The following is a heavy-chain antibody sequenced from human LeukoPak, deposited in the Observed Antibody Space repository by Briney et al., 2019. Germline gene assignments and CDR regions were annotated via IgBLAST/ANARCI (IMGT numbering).Heavy chain of an antibody. V-gene: IGHV4-34*08. CDR1: GFTFSSYE. D-gene: IGHD3-22*01. J-gene: IGHJ3*02. CDR2: INHSGST. Sequence: PGGSLRLSCAASGFTFSSYEMNWVRQPPGKGLEWIGEINHSGSTNYNPSLKSRVTISVDTSKNQFSLKLSSVTAADTAVYYCASLTTAEAFDIWGQGTMVTVSS. CDR3: ASLTTAEAFDI.